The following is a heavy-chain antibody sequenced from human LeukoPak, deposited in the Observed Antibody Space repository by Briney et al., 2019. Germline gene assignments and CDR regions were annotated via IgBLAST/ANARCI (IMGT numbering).Heavy chain of an antibody. CDR3: ARQEGASIFGGNDY. Sequence: SETLSLTCAVSGYSISSGYYWGWIRQPPGKGPEWIGSIYHSGSTYYNPSLKSRVTISVDTSKNQFSLKLSSVTAADTAVYYCARQEGASIFGGNDYWGQGTLVTVSS. J-gene: IGHJ4*02. D-gene: IGHD3-3*01. CDR2: IYHSGST. CDR1: GYSISSGYY. V-gene: IGHV4-38-2*01.